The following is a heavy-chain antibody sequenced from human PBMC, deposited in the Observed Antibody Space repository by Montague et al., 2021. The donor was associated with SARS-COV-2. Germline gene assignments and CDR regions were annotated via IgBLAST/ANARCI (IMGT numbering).Heavy chain of an antibody. J-gene: IGHJ4*02. Sequence: SLRLSCAASGFTFSSYAMSWVRQAPGKGPEWVSVIYSGGSSTYYADSVKGRFTISRDNSKNTLYLQMNSLRAEDTAVYYCAKDPHYDFWSGYYFDYWGQGTLVTVSS. CDR3: AKDPHYDFWSGYYFDY. CDR1: GFTFSSYA. V-gene: IGHV3-23*03. CDR2: IYSGGSST. D-gene: IGHD3-3*01.